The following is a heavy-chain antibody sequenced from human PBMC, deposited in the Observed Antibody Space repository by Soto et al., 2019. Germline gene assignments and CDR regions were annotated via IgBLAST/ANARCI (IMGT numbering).Heavy chain of an antibody. V-gene: IGHV3-23*01. CDR1: GFTFSSYA. CDR3: AKSLVPAPNQENY. CDR2: ISGSGCST. Sequence: EVQLLESGGGLVQPGGSLRLSCAASGFTFSSYAMSWVRQAPGKGLEWVSAISGSGCSTYYADYVNGRFTISRDNSKNTLYLQMNSLRAEDTAVYYCAKSLVPAPNQENYWGQGTLVTVSS. J-gene: IGHJ4*02. D-gene: IGHD2-2*01.